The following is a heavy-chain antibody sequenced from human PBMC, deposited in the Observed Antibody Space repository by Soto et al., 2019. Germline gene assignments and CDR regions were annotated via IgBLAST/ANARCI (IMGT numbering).Heavy chain of an antibody. V-gene: IGHV3-23*01. Sequence: EVQLLESGGGLVQPGGSLRLSCAASGFTFSSYAMSWVRQATGKGLEWVSAISGSGGSTYYADSVKGRFTISRDNSKSTLYLRMNSVRAEDTAVYYCAGSSDWYAWIDPWGQGTLVTVSS. CDR2: ISGSGGST. CDR3: AGSSDWYAWIDP. CDR1: GFTFSSYA. J-gene: IGHJ5*02. D-gene: IGHD6-19*01.